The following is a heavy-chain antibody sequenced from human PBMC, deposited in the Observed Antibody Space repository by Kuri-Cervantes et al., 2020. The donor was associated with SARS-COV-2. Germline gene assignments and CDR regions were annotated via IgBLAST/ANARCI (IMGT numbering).Heavy chain of an antibody. J-gene: IGHJ5*02. D-gene: IGHD2-2*01. CDR3: ARRPRVGVPAARDWFDP. CDR2: IYTSGST. CDR1: GGSISSYY. V-gene: IGHV4-4*07. Sequence: SETLSLTCTVSGGSISSYYWSWIRQPAGKGLEWIGRIYTSGSTNYNPSLKSRVTISVDTSKNQFSLKLSSVTAADTAVYYCARRPRVGVPAARDWFDPWGQGTLVTVSS.